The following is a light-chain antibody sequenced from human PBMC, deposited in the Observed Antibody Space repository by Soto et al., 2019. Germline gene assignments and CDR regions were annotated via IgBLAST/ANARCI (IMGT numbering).Light chain of an antibody. V-gene: IGKV1-5*03. CDR3: QQYNSYSWT. Sequence: DIQMTQSPSTLSASVGDRVTITCRASQSISNWLAWYQQTPGKAPKLLIYKASSLESGVPSRFSGSGSGTEFTLTISSLQPDDFATYHCQQYNSYSWTFGQGTKVEIK. CDR2: KAS. J-gene: IGKJ1*01. CDR1: QSISNW.